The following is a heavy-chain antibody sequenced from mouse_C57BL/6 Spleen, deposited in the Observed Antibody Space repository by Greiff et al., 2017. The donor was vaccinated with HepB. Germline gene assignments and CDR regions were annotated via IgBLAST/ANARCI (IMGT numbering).Heavy chain of an antibody. J-gene: IGHJ3*01. CDR2: IHPNSGST. CDR3: ARSGDYYGSSPFAY. V-gene: IGHV1-64*01. Sequence: VKLQQPGAELVKPGASVKLSCKASGYTFTSYWMHWVKQRPGQGLEWIGMIHPNSGSTNYNEKFKSKATLTVDKSSSTAYMQLSSLTSEDSAVYYCARSGDYYGSSPFAYWGQGTLVTVSA. CDR1: GYTFTSYW. D-gene: IGHD1-1*01.